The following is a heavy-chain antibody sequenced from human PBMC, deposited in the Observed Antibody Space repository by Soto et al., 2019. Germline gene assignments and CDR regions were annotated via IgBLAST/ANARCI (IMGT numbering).Heavy chain of an antibody. Sequence: SETLSLTCTVSGGSISSYYWSWIRQPPGKGLEWIGYIYYSGSTNYNPSLKSRVTISVDTSKNQFSLKLSSVTAADTAVYYCARQIAHEYGTYYFDYWGQGTLVTVSS. V-gene: IGHV4-59*08. D-gene: IGHD4-17*01. J-gene: IGHJ4*02. CDR2: IYYSGST. CDR3: ARQIAHEYGTYYFDY. CDR1: GGSISSYY.